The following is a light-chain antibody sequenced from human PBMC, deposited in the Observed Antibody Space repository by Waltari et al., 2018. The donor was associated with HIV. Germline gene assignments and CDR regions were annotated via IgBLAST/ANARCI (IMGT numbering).Light chain of an antibody. CDR3: NSYTSISTWV. V-gene: IGLV2-14*01. CDR1: SSDVGSYSY. CDR2: AVN. J-gene: IGLJ3*02. Sequence: QSALTQPASVSGSPGQSITISCTGSSSDVGSYSYVSWYQQHPGKGPKLIVYAVNYRPSGVSNRFSCSKSGNTASLTISGLQAEDEADYYCNSYTSISTWVFGGGTKLTVL.